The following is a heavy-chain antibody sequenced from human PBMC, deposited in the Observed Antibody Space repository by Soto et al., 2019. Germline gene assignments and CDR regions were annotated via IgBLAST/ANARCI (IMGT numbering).Heavy chain of an antibody. V-gene: IGHV5-51*01. D-gene: IGHD6-13*01. CDR3: ASSLTAEAAYYYGMDV. J-gene: IGHJ6*02. CDR2: IYPGDSDT. Sequence: GESLKICCKGSGYRFTSYWIGRVRQMPAKGLEWMGIIYPGDSDTRYSPSFKGQVIISADKSISTAYLQWSSLEASDTAMYYCASSLTAEAAYYYGMDVWGQGTTVTVSS. CDR1: GYRFTSYW.